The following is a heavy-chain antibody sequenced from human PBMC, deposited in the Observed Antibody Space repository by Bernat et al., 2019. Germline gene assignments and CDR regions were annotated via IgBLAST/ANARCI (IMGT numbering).Heavy chain of an antibody. Sequence: QVQVQESGPGLVKPSQTLSLTCTVSGGSFSNGGYYWSWIRQYPGKGLEWIGYIHYSASTYYNPSLKSRVSISVDTSKNQFSLKLTSVTAADTAVYYCARNLIVPESGSPYYLDSWGQGTLVTVSS. D-gene: IGHD3-10*01. V-gene: IGHV4-31*03. CDR1: GGSFSNGGYY. J-gene: IGHJ4*02. CDR3: ARNLIVPESGSPYYLDS. CDR2: IHYSAST.